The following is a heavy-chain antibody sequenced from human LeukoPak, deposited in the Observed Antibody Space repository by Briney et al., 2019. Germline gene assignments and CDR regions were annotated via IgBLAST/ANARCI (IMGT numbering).Heavy chain of an antibody. CDR3: ARGLDYGDSFFDY. J-gene: IGHJ4*02. CDR2: IYSGGST. Sequence: GGSLRLSCAASGFTVSSNYMSWVRQAPGKGLEWVSVIYSGGSTYYADSVKGRFTISRDNSKNTLYLQMNSLRAEDTAVYYCARGLDYGDSFFDYWGQGTLVTVSS. CDR1: GFTVSSNY. D-gene: IGHD4-17*01. V-gene: IGHV3-66*01.